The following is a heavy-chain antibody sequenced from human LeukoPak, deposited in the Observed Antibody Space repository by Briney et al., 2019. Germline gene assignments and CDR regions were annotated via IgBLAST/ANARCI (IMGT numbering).Heavy chain of an antibody. J-gene: IGHJ5*02. CDR1: GFTFSNFA. D-gene: IGHD6-13*01. V-gene: IGHV3-23*01. CDR3: AKGGIAAAGTSVDWFDP. CDR2: ISGSGGST. Sequence: GGSLRLSCAASGFTFSNFAMSWVRQAPGKGLEWVSAISGSGGSTYYADSVKGRFTISRDNSKNTLYLQMNSLRAEDTAVYYCAKGGIAAAGTSVDWFDPWGQGTLVTVSS.